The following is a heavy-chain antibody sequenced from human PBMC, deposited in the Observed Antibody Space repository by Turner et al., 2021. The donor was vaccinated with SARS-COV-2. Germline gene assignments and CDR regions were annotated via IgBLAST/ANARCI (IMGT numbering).Heavy chain of an antibody. D-gene: IGHD3-10*01. CDR3: ARDSGDFDY. CDR1: GFTFSSYV. Sequence: QVQLVESGGGVVQPGRSRRLSCAASGFTFSSYVMHWVRQAPGKGLEWVAVISYDGSNKYYADSVKGRFTISRDNSKNTLYLQMNSLRAEDTAVYYCARDSGDFDYWGQGTLVTFSS. V-gene: IGHV3-30-3*01. J-gene: IGHJ4*02. CDR2: ISYDGSNK.